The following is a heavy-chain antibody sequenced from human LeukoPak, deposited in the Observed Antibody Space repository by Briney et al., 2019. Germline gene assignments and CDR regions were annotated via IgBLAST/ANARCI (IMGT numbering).Heavy chain of an antibody. CDR2: IKQDGSDK. J-gene: IGHJ4*02. D-gene: IGHD7-27*01. CDR3: ARGYWGLVF. CDR1: GFTFSAYW. Sequence: GGSLRLSCAASGFTFSAYWMSWVRQAPGKGLEWVANIKQDGSDKYFEDSVKGRFTISRDNAKNSVYLQMNSLRAEDTAVYYCARGYWGLVFRGQGALVTVSS. V-gene: IGHV3-7*01.